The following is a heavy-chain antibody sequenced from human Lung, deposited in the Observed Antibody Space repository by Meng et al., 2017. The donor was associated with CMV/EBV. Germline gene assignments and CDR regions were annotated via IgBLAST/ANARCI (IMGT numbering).Heavy chain of an antibody. CDR1: GGSISSSSYY. J-gene: IGHJ4*02. V-gene: IGHV4-39*07. Sequence: SETLSLTCTVSGGSISSSSYYWGWIRQPPGKGLEWIGSIYYSGSTYYNPSLKSRVTISVDTSKNQFSLKLSSVTAADTAVYYCARGNYYDFWSGYGAPPPPRLPPHDFDYWGQGTLVNVSS. CDR3: ARGNYYDFWSGYGAPPPPRLPPHDFDY. CDR2: IYYSGST. D-gene: IGHD3-3*01.